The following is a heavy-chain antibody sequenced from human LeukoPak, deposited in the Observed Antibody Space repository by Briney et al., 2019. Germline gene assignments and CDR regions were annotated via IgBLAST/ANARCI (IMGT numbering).Heavy chain of an antibody. D-gene: IGHD6-13*01. Sequence: GGSLGLSCAASGFTFSSYAMSWVRQAPGKGLEWVSAISGSGGSTYYADSVKGRFTISRDNSKNTLYLQMNSLRAEDTAVYYCAKAGSWYANSYMDVWGKGTTVTVSS. J-gene: IGHJ6*03. CDR2: ISGSGGST. CDR1: GFTFSSYA. CDR3: AKAGSWYANSYMDV. V-gene: IGHV3-23*01.